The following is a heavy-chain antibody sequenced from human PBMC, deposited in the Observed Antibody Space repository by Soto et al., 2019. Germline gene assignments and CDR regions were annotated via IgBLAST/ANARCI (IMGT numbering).Heavy chain of an antibody. CDR2: INHSGST. J-gene: IGHJ4*02. V-gene: IGHV4-34*01. D-gene: IGHD7-27*01. CDR1: GGSFSGYY. CDR3: ARGWGRIFDY. Sequence: PSETLSLTCAVYGGSFSGYYWNWIRQPPGKGLEWIGEINHSGSTNYNPSLKSRVTISVDTSKNQFSLKLSSVTAADTAVYYCARGWGRIFDYWGQGTLVTVYS.